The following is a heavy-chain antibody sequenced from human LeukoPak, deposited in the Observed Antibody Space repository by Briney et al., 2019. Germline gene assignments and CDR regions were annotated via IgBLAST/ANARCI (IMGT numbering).Heavy chain of an antibody. J-gene: IGHJ4*02. Sequence: GASVKVSCKASEGTFSSYAISWVRQAPGQGLEWMGGIIPIFGTANYAQKFQGRVTITADESTSTAYMELSSLRSEDTAVYYCATPSYYDSSGTYADYWGQGTLVTVSS. V-gene: IGHV1-69*13. CDR2: IIPIFGTA. D-gene: IGHD3-22*01. CDR1: EGTFSSYA. CDR3: ATPSYYDSSGTYADY.